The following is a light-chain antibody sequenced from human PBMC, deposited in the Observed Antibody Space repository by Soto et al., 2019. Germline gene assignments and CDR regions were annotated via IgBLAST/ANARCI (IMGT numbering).Light chain of an antibody. CDR1: QSVLYSAKNKNF. CDR3: QQHYINPIT. J-gene: IGKJ5*01. CDR2: WAS. Sequence: DIVMTQSPDSLAVSLCERATIHCKSSQSVLYSAKNKNFLTWYQQKPGQPPKLLIYWASTRESGVPERFTGSGSGTDFTLTINSLQAEDVELYYCQQHYINPITFGQGTRLEIK. V-gene: IGKV4-1*01.